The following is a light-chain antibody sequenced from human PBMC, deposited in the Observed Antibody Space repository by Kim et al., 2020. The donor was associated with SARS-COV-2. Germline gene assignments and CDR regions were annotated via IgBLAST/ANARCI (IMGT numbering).Light chain of an antibody. V-gene: IGKV3-20*01. CDR3: QQYGSSPPWT. Sequence: PGERATVSCRASQSVYSSYLAWYQQTPGEDPRLLLYGASNRATGIPDRFSGGGSGTDFTLTISRLEPEDFAVYYCQQYGSSPPWTFGQGTKVDIK. CDR2: GAS. J-gene: IGKJ1*01. CDR1: QSVYSSY.